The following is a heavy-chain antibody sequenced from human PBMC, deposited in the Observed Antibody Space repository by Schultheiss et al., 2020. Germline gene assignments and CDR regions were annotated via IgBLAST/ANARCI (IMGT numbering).Heavy chain of an antibody. CDR2: IYTSGST. D-gene: IGHD3-22*01. CDR1: GGSISSYY. V-gene: IGHV4-4*07. J-gene: IGHJ4*02. CDR3: AKLSGRSAIVVVITKYFDY. Sequence: SQTLSLTCTVSGGSISSYYWSWIRQPAGKGLEWIGRIYTSGSTNYNPSLKSRVTMSVDTSKNQFSLKLSSVTAADTAVYYCAKLSGRSAIVVVITKYFDYWGQGTLVTVSS.